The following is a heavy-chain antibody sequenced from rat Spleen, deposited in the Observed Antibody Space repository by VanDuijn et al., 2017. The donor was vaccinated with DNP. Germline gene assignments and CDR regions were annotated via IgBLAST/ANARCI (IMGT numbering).Heavy chain of an antibody. V-gene: IGHV5S10*01. Sequence: EVQLVESGGGLIPPGRSLKVSCEASGLPFRDYNMAWVRQTPETGLEWVANIIYDGSRTHYRDSVKGRFTISRDNSKNILYLQMESLRSEDTAYYYCARHRTIMPYYYAMDAWGQGASVTVSS. CDR3: ARHRTIMPYYYAMDA. CDR1: GLPFRDYN. D-gene: IGHD1-12*01. CDR2: IIYDGSRT. J-gene: IGHJ4*01.